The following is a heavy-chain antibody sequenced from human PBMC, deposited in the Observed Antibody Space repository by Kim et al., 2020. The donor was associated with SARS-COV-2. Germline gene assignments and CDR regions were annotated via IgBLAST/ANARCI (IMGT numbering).Heavy chain of an antibody. CDR3: ARDGGGSSWYYYYGMDV. CDR2: ISYDGSNK. D-gene: IGHD6-13*01. V-gene: IGHV3-30*04. J-gene: IGHJ6*02. Sequence: GGSLRLSCAASGFTFSSYAMHWVRQAPGKGLEWVAVISYDGSNKYYADSVKGRFTISRDNSKNTLYLQMNSLRAEDTAVYDCARDGGGSSWYYYYGMDVWGEGTTVTASS. CDR1: GFTFSSYA.